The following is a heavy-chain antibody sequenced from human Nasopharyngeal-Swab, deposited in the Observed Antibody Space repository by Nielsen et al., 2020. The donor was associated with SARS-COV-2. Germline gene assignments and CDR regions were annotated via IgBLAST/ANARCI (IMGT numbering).Heavy chain of an antibody. D-gene: IGHD1-7*01. V-gene: IGHV3-23*01. CDR2: ISGAGGTT. J-gene: IGHJ4*02. Sequence: GGSLRLSCAVSGFPLTQHAMSWVRQAPGKGLEWVSFISGAGGTTFYSDSVKGRFTISRDTSKNTLYLQMSGLRAEDTALYYCAKALERELPRYSDFWGQGTLVTVSS. CDR3: AKALERELPRYSDF. CDR1: GFPLTQHA.